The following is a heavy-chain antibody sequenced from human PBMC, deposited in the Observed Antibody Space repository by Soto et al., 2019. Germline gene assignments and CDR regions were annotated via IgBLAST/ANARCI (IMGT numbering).Heavy chain of an antibody. V-gene: IGHV4-30-2*01. CDR1: GGSLSGATYS. CDR3: ARSREFDY. Sequence: SETLSLTCGVSGGSLSGATYSWNWIRQPPGKGLEWIGYIFPSGTTYYNPSLKSRVTISIDVSKNQFSLSLRSLTAADTAVYYCARSREFDYWSQGTLVTVSS. CDR2: IFPSGTT. J-gene: IGHJ4*02.